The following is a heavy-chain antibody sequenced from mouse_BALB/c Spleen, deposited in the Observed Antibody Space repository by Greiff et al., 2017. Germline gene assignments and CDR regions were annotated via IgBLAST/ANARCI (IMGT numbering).Heavy chain of an antibody. J-gene: IGHJ4*01. CDR3: ATAYYGYYYAMDY. D-gene: IGHD2-9*01. CDR2: IWAGGST. V-gene: IGHV2-9*02. Sequence: VQGVESGPGLVAPSQSLSITCTVSGFSLTSYGVHWVRQPPGKGLEWLGVIWAGGSTNYNSALMSRLSISKDNSKSQVFLKMNSLQTDDTAMYYCATAYYGYYYAMDYWGQGTSVTVSS. CDR1: GFSLTSYG.